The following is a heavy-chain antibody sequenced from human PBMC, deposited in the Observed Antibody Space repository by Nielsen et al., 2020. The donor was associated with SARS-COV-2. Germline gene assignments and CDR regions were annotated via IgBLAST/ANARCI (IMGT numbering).Heavy chain of an antibody. Sequence: VGQASGKGLEWVSAISGSGGSTYYADSVKGRFTISRDNSKNTLYLQMNSLRAEDTAVYYCAKAGELGGHGMGVWGQGTTVTVSS. CDR2: ISGSGGST. D-gene: IGHD3-10*01. CDR3: AKAGELGGHGMGV. J-gene: IGHJ6*02. V-gene: IGHV3-23*01.